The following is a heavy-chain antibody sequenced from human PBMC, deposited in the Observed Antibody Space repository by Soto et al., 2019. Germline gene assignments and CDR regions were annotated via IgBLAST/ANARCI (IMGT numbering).Heavy chain of an antibody. V-gene: IGHV5-51*01. CDR1: GYSFTSYW. J-gene: IGHJ5*02. CDR3: ARLTYYDILTGYYDAFDP. Sequence: PGESLKISCKGSGYSFTSYWIGWVRQMPGKGLEWMGIIYPGDSDTRYSPSFQGQVTISADKSISTAYLQWSSLKASDTAMYYCARLTYYDILTGYYDAFDPWGQGTLVTVSS. CDR2: IYPGDSDT. D-gene: IGHD3-9*01.